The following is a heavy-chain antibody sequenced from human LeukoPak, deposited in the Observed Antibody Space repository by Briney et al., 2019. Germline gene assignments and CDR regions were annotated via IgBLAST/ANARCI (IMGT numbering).Heavy chain of an antibody. Sequence: PGGSLRLSCAASGFTFSDYYMSWIRQAPGKGLEWVSYISSSGSTIYYADSVKGRFTISRDNAKNSLYLQMNSLRAEDTAVYYCARGDIAVAGLLYYYYYMDVWGKGTTVTISS. CDR2: ISSSGSTI. CDR1: GFTFSDYY. V-gene: IGHV3-11*04. D-gene: IGHD6-19*01. CDR3: ARGDIAVAGLLYYYYYMDV. J-gene: IGHJ6*03.